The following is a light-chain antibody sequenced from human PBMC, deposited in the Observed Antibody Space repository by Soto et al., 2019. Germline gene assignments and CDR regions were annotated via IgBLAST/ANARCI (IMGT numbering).Light chain of an antibody. V-gene: IGKV1D-12*01. J-gene: IGKJ1*01. CDR3: QQADSFPQT. CDR1: QSIGSW. CDR2: AAS. Sequence: DIQMTQSPSSVSASVGDRVTITCRASQSIGSWLAWYQQRPGKAPKLLIFAASSLQSGVPSRFSGFGSGTDFTLTISSLQPEDFATYYCQQADSFPQTFXQGTKVDIK.